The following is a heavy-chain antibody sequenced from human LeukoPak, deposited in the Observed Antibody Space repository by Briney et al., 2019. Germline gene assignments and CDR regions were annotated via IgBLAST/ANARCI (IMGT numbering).Heavy chain of an antibody. CDR2: INHSGST. D-gene: IGHD3-3*01. Sequence: SETLSLTCAVYGGSFSGYYWSWIRQPPGKGLEWIGEINHSGSTNYNPSLKSRVTISVDTSKNQFSLKLSSVTAADTAVYYCGRGGFWSGYRDYWGQGTLVTVSS. V-gene: IGHV4-34*01. CDR1: GGSFSGYY. CDR3: GRGGFWSGYRDY. J-gene: IGHJ4*02.